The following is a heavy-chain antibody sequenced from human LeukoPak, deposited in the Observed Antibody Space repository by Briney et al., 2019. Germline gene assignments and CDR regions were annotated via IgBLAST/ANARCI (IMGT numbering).Heavy chain of an antibody. CDR1: GFTFSNYG. D-gene: IGHD3-16*01. J-gene: IGHJ4*02. CDR3: AKEGALRDFDY. V-gene: IGHV3-30*02. CDR2: IRYDGNNK. Sequence: GGSLRLSCAASGFTFSNYGMHWVRQAPGKGLEWVAVIRYDGNNKYYADSVKGQFTISRDNSKNTLYLQMNSLRAEDTAVYYCAKEGALRDFDYWGQGALVTVPS.